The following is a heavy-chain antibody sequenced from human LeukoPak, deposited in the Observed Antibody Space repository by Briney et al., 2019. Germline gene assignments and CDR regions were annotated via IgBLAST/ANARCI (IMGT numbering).Heavy chain of an antibody. D-gene: IGHD1-20*01. J-gene: IGHJ3*02. CDR1: SGSISNYY. CDR3: ARHISGATKELSAFDI. V-gene: IGHV4-59*08. Sequence: PSETLSLTCTVSSGSISNYYWSWIRQPPGKGLEWIGYIYYSESTKYNPSLKSRLTISVDTSKNQFSLRLTSVTAADTAVYYCARHISGATKELSAFDIWGQGTVVNVSS. CDR2: IYYSEST.